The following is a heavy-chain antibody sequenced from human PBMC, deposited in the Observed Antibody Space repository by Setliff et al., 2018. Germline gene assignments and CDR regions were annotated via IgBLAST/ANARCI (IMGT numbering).Heavy chain of an antibody. CDR3: ARGQRYCSGGSCYYYMDV. Sequence: SSETLSLTCTVSGGSISSYYGSWIRQPAGKGLEWIGRIYTSGSTNYNPSLKSRVTMSVDTSKNQFSLKLSSVTAADTAVYYCARGQRYCSGGSCYYYMDVWGKGTTVTV. CDR1: GGSISSYY. D-gene: IGHD2-15*01. J-gene: IGHJ6*03. V-gene: IGHV4-4*07. CDR2: IYTSGST.